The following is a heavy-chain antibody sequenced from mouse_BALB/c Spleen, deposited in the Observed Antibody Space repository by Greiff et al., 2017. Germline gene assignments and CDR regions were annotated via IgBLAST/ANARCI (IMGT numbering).Heavy chain of an antibody. J-gene: IGHJ4*01. CDR1: GYSITSDYA. CDR2: ISYSGST. D-gene: IGHD1-1*01. V-gene: IGHV3-2*02. Sequence: DVQLQESGPGLVKPSQSLSLTCTVTGYSITSDYAWNWIRQFPGNKLEWMGYISYSGSTSYNPSLKSRISITRDTSKNQFFLQLNSVTTEDTATYYCAKSLYYYASLYAMDYWGQGTSVTVSS. CDR3: AKSLYYYASLYAMDY.